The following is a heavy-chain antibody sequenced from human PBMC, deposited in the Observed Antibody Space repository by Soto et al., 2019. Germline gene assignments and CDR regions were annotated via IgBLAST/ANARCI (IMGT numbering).Heavy chain of an antibody. V-gene: IGHV1-2*02. CDR3: ARGVVDIVLMVYAHTDAFDI. D-gene: IGHD2-8*01. Sequence: WASVKVSCKASGYTFTGYYMHWVRQAPGQGLEWMGWINPNSGGTNYAQKFQGRVTMTRDTSISTAYMELSRLRSDDTAVYYCARGVVDIVLMVYAHTDAFDIWGQGTMVTVSS. CDR1: GYTFTGYY. CDR2: INPNSGGT. J-gene: IGHJ3*02.